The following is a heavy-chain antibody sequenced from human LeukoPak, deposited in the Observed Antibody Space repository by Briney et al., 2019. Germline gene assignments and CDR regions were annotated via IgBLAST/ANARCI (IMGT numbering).Heavy chain of an antibody. Sequence: PSETLSLTCTVPGGSISNYYWTWIRQPAGKELEWIGRISSSGSTNCNPSLKSRVTMSVDTSKNQFSLKMSSVTAADTAMYYCAREGRSTSSGYWGQGTLVTVSS. CDR3: AREGRSTSSGY. V-gene: IGHV4-4*07. CDR2: ISSSGST. J-gene: IGHJ4*02. D-gene: IGHD6-6*01. CDR1: GGSISNYY.